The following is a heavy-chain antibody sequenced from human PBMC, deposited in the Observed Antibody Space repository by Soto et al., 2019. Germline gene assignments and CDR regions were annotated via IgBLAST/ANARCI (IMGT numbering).Heavy chain of an antibody. V-gene: IGHV4-34*01. CDR2: IKDGGVT. CDR1: GGSLTGYY. J-gene: IGHJ4*02. D-gene: IGHD5-12*01. Sequence: QVHLQQWGAGLLKPSETLSLTCAVNGGSLTGYYWSWIRQPPGKGLGWIGEIKDGGVTNYSPSLKGRVTMSADTSKNQFSLKLNSVTAADTAVYYCARGQEGIVATHWDQGPLVTVSS. CDR3: ARGQEGIVATH.